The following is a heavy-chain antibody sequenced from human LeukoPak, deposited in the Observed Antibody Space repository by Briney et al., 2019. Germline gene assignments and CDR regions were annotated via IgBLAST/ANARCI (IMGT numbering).Heavy chain of an antibody. Sequence: SVKVSCKASGGTFSGYAISWVRQAPGQGLEWMGGIIPIFGTADYAQKFQGRVTITADKSTSTAYMELSSLRSEDTAVYYCARVSRQQLVSSWFDPWGQGTLVTVSS. CDR3: ARVSRQQLVSSWFDP. V-gene: IGHV1-69*06. CDR1: GGTFSGYA. D-gene: IGHD6-13*01. J-gene: IGHJ5*02. CDR2: IIPIFGTA.